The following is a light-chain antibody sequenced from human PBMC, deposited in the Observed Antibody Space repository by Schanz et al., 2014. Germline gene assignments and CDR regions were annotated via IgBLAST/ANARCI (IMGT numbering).Light chain of an antibody. CDR1: QSVLYTSDNKNY. Sequence: DIVMTQSPDSLAVSLGERATINCKSSQSVLYTSDNKNYLAWYQHKPGQPPKLLISWASTRESGVPDRFSGSGSGTDFTLTISSLQAEDVAVYYCQQYYGIPLTFGGGTKVEIK. CDR2: WAS. CDR3: QQYYGIPLT. V-gene: IGKV4-1*01. J-gene: IGKJ4*01.